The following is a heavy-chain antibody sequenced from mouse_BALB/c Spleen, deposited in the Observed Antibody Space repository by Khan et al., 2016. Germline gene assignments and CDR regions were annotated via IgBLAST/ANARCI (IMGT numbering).Heavy chain of an antibody. CDR2: IWGDGST. Sequence: QVQLQQSGPGLVAPSQSLSITCTVSGFSIIAYGVNWVRQPPGKGLEWLGMIWGDGSTDYNSALKSRLNITKDNSRSQVFLKMNSLRTDDTAKYYCARDGWGYYAMDYWGQGTSVTVSS. CDR3: ARDGWGYYAMDY. J-gene: IGHJ4*01. V-gene: IGHV2-6-7*01. CDR1: GFSIIAYG. D-gene: IGHD2-2*01.